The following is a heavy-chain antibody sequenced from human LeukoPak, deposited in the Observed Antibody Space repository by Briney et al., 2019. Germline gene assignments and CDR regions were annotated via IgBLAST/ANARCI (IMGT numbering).Heavy chain of an antibody. CDR2: INPNSGGT. CDR3: ARVSYYYDSSGYNQY. Sequence: ASVKVSCKASGYTFTGYYMHWVRQAPGQGLEWMGWINPNSGGTNYAQKFQGRVTMTRDTSISTAYMELSRLRSDDTAAYYCARVSYYYDSSGYNQYWGQGTLVTVSS. V-gene: IGHV1-2*02. J-gene: IGHJ4*02. CDR1: GYTFTGYY. D-gene: IGHD3-22*01.